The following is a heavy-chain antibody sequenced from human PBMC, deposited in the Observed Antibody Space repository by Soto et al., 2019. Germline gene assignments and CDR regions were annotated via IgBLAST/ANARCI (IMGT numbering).Heavy chain of an antibody. J-gene: IGHJ5*02. V-gene: IGHV1-18*01. Sequence: ASVKVSCKASGYTFTSYRISWLRQAPGQGLEWMGWISAYNGNTNYAQNLQGRVTITTHTSTSTVYSELRGLHYDTTPVYFYGSKLGNWFDPWGQGTLVNVSS. CDR2: ISAYNGNT. CDR1: GYTFTSYR. CDR3: GSKLGNWFDP. D-gene: IGHD3-10*01.